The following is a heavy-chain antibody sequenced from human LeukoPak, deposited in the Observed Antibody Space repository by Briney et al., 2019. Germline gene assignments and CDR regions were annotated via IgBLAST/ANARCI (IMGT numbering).Heavy chain of an antibody. CDR1: GFTFSSYA. CDR2: ISGSGGST. J-gene: IGHJ4*02. Sequence: GGILRLSCAASGFTFSSYAMSWVRQAPGKGLEWVSAISGSGGSTCYADSVKGRFTISRDNSRDTLYLQMNSLRAEDTAVYYCAKGYYDFVWGSYYFDYWGQGTLVTVSS. D-gene: IGHD3-16*01. V-gene: IGHV3-23*01. CDR3: AKGYYDFVWGSYYFDY.